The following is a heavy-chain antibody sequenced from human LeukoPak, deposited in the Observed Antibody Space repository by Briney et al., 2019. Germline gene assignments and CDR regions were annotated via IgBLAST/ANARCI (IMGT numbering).Heavy chain of an antibody. D-gene: IGHD6-13*01. CDR3: ARDLSDIAAAPFFQH. Sequence: ASVKVSCKASGYTFTSYGISWVRQAPGQGLEWMGWINPNSGGTNYAQKFQGRVTMTRDTSISTAYMELSRLRSDDTAVYYCARDLSDIAAAPFFQHWGQGTLVTVSS. J-gene: IGHJ1*01. CDR2: INPNSGGT. CDR1: GYTFTSYG. V-gene: IGHV1-2*02.